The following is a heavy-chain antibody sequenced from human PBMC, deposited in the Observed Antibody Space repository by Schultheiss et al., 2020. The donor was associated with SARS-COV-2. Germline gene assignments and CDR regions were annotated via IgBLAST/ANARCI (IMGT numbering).Heavy chain of an antibody. CDR3: AREEYSNYYYYGMDV. D-gene: IGHD6-6*01. V-gene: IGHV3-21*01. Sequence: GGSLRLSCAASGFTFSSYAMSWVRQAPGKGLEWVSAISSSSSYIYYADSVKGRFTISRDNAKNSLYLQMNSLRAEDTAVYYCAREEYSNYYYYGMDVWGQGTTVTVSS. CDR1: GFTFSSYA. CDR2: ISSSSSYI. J-gene: IGHJ6*02.